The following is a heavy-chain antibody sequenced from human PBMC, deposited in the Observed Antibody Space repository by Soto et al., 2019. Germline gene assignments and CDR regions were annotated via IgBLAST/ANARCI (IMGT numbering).Heavy chain of an antibody. CDR2: VRQDGSQK. Sequence: PGGSLRLSCEASGFTFSSYWMSWVRQAPGKGLEWVANVRQDGSQKYLVDSVKGRFTISRDNAKNSMYLQMNSLRAEDTAVYYCVRDGSSSWHFDSWGQGTLVTVSS. D-gene: IGHD6-13*01. CDR3: VRDGSSSWHFDS. CDR1: GFTFSSYW. V-gene: IGHV3-7*01. J-gene: IGHJ4*02.